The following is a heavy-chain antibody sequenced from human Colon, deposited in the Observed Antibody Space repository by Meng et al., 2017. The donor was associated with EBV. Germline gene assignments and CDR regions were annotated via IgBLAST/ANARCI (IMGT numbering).Heavy chain of an antibody. D-gene: IGHD7-27*01. CDR1: GHSGTNGGDS. V-gene: IGHV4-30-2*01. Sequence: QVQLQVSRAELVKPSQTLALTCDVSGHSGTNGGDSWGWIRQPPGKGLEWIGYMYHSGSTKYNPSLKSRVTISVDTSKNQFSLKLSSVTAADTAVYDCARDTSTWGNKGLDHWGQGILVTVSS. J-gene: IGHJ4*02. CDR3: ARDTSTWGNKGLDH. CDR2: MYHSGST.